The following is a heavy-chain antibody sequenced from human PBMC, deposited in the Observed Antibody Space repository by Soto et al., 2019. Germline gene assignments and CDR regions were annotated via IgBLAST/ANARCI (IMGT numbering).Heavy chain of an antibody. J-gene: IGHJ3*01. CDR3: ATWHEREHAYDV. Sequence: SLRLSCAASGLTVSGKKYVAWVRQAPGKGLEWVSALYDVDGSFYADSVKGRFTTSSDSSKTTVYLQMNGLRPDDTAVYYCATWHEREHAYDVWGQGTTVTVSS. V-gene: IGHV3-53*01. CDR1: GLTVSGKKY. D-gene: IGHD1-1*01. CDR2: LYDVDGS.